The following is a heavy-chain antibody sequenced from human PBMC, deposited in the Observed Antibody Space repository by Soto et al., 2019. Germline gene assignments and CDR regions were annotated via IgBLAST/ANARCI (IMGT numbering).Heavy chain of an antibody. CDR1: GFTFSTYA. D-gene: IGHD6-19*01. Sequence: EVHLLESGGGSVQPGGSLRLSCAASGFTFSTYAMSWVRQAPGKGLEWVSVISGSGGRTYYADSVKGRFTISRDNSKNSLYLQINSLKVEDTAVYYCARDAAGYSSGSEIDYWGQGTLVTVSS. J-gene: IGHJ4*02. CDR2: ISGSGGRT. CDR3: ARDAAGYSSGSEIDY. V-gene: IGHV3-23*01.